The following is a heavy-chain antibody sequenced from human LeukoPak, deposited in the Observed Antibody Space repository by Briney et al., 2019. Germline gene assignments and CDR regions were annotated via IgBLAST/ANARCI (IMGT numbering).Heavy chain of an antibody. CDR1: GGTFSSYT. D-gene: IGHD5-24*01. V-gene: IGHV1-69*02. CDR3: ARGVATSAFDY. J-gene: IGHJ4*02. CDR2: ITPILGIA. Sequence: SVKVSCKASGGTFSSYTISWVRQAPGQGLEWMGRITPILGIANYAQKFQGRVTITADKSTSTAYMELNSLRSEDTAVYYCARGVATSAFDYWGQGTLVTVSS.